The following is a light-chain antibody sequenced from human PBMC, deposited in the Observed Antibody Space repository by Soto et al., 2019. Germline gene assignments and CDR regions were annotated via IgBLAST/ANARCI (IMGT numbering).Light chain of an antibody. CDR3: QQRNNWRDT. J-gene: IGKJ5*01. V-gene: IGKV3-11*01. CDR1: ESVNNF. Sequence: ILRAQSPATVSLSPGERGTLSFRASESVNNFLAWYQQKPGQAPRLLIYGASTRATGIPARFSGSGSGTDFTLTISSLEPEDFAVYYCQQRNNWRDTFGQGTRLEIK. CDR2: GAS.